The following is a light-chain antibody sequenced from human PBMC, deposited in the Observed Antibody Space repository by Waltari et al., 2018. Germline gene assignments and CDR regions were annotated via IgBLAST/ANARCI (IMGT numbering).Light chain of an antibody. CDR1: QSVSRS. J-gene: IGKJ4*01. V-gene: IGKV3-11*01. CDR2: DSS. CDR3: QQRSDWPLT. Sequence: EIVLTQSPATLSLSPGERATLSCRASQSVSRSLAWYQQKPGQAPRLLIYDSSNRAAGIPARFSGSGSGKDFTLTISSLEPEDFAVYYCQQRSDWPLTFGGGTKVEIK.